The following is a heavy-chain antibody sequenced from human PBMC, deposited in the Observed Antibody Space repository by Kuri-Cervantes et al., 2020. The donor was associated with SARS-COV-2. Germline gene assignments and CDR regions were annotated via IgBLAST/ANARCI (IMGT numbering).Heavy chain of an antibody. CDR3: ARDRTAVVPAAIPGSDAFDI. CDR1: GGTFSSYA. V-gene: IGHV1-69*13. CDR2: IIPIFGTA. J-gene: IGHJ3*02. Sequence: SVKVSCKASGGTFSSYAISWVRQAPGQGLEWMGRIIPIFGTANYAQKFQGRVTITADESTGTAYMELSSLRSEDTAVYYCARDRTAVVPAAIPGSDAFDIWGQGTMVTVSS. D-gene: IGHD2-2*02.